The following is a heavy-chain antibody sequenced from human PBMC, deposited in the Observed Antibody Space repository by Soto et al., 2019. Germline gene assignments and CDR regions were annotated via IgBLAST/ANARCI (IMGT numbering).Heavy chain of an antibody. Sequence: PSETLSLTCTVSGASITDYYWSWIRQPPGKGLEYIGFLSYSGYVNHNPSLKSRLSISADTSKSQVSLRLSSVTAADTAVYYCATLATFTNPGGSDFWGQGALVTVSS. CDR2: LSYSGYV. CDR1: GASITDYY. CDR3: ATLATFTNPGGSDF. V-gene: IGHV4-59*01. J-gene: IGHJ4*02. D-gene: IGHD3-16*01.